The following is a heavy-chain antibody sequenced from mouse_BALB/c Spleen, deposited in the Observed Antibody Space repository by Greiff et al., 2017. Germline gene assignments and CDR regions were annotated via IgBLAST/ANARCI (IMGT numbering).Heavy chain of an antibody. CDR1: GYTFTSYW. V-gene: IGHV1-7*01. D-gene: IGHD2-2*01. CDR3: ARSTMVTTEFAY. J-gene: IGHJ3*01. Sequence: VHLVESGAELAKPGASVKMSCKASGYTFTSYWMHWVKQRPGQGLELIGYINPSTGYTEYNQKFKDKATLTADKSSSTAYMQLSSLTSEDSAVYYCARSTMVTTEFAYWGQGTLVTVSA. CDR2: INPSTGYT.